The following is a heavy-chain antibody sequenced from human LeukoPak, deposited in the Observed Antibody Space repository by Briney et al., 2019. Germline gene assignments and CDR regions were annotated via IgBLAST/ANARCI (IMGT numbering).Heavy chain of an antibody. J-gene: IGHJ5*02. CDR1: GYTFTSYG. D-gene: IGHD3-22*01. CDR2: ISAYNGNT. CDR3: ARTYYYDSSGYYFGWFDP. V-gene: IGHV1-18*01. Sequence: ASVKVSCKASGYTFTSYGISWVRQAPGQGLEWMGWISAYNGNTNYAQKLQGRVTMTTDTSTSTAYMELSSLRSEDTAVYYCARTYYYDSSGYYFGWFDPWGQGTLVTVSS.